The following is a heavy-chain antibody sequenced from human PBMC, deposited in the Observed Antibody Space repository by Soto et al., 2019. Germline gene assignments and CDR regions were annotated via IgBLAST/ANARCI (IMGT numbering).Heavy chain of an antibody. Sequence: TSETLSLTCTVSGGSISSGDYYWSWIRQPPGKGLEWIGYIYYSGSTYYNPSLRSRLTISIDTPKNQFSMKLTSVTAADTAVYYCGYYDSGHYVYWGQGSLVTVSS. CDR2: IYYSGST. V-gene: IGHV4-30-4*01. D-gene: IGHD3-10*01. CDR1: GGSISSGDYY. J-gene: IGHJ4*02. CDR3: GYYDSGHYVY.